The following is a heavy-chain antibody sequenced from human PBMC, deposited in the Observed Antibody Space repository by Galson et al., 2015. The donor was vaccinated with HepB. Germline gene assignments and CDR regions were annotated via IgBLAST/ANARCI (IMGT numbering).Heavy chain of an antibody. CDR3: ARNRGGIAAAGTVPFHY. D-gene: IGHD6-13*01. CDR2: ISYDGSNK. J-gene: IGHJ4*02. V-gene: IGHV3-30*04. Sequence: SLRLSCAASGFTFSSYAMSWVRQAPGKGLEWVAVISYDGSNKYYADSVKGRFTISRDNSKNTLYLQMNSLRAEDTAVYYCARNRGGIAAAGTVPFHYWGQGTLVTVSS. CDR1: GFTFSSYA.